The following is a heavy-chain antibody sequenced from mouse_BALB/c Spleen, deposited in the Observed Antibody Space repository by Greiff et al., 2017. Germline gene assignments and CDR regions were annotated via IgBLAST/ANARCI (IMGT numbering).Heavy chain of an antibody. CDR2: INSNGGST. CDR3: ARRIYYGYDGAMDY. J-gene: IGHJ4*01. CDR1: GFTFSSYY. V-gene: IGHV5-6-2*01. Sequence: EVMLVESGGGLVKLGGSLKLSCAASGFTFSSYYMSWVRQTPEKRLELVAAINSNGGSTYYPDTVKGRFTISRDNAKNTLYLQMSSLKSEDTALYYCARRIYYGYDGAMDYWGQGTTVTVSS. D-gene: IGHD2-2*01.